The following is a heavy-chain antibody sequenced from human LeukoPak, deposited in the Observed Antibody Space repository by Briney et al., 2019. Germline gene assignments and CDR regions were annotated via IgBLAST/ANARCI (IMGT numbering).Heavy chain of an antibody. CDR1: GYTFTSYD. J-gene: IGHJ4*02. CDR2: MNPNSGNT. CDR3: ARAGGYCGRLSCPYYFDY. V-gene: IGHV1-8*01. D-gene: IGHD2-15*01. Sequence: GASVKVSCKASGYTFTSYDINWVRQATGQGLEWMGWMNPNSGNTGYAQKFQGRVTMTRNTSISTAYMELSSLRSEDTAVYYCARAGGYCGRLSCPYYFDYWGQGSLVAVSS.